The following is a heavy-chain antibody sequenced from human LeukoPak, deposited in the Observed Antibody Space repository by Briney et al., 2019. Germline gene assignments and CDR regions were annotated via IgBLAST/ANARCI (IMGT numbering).Heavy chain of an antibody. CDR1: GFTFSSYA. J-gene: IGHJ4*02. Sequence: GGSLRLSCAASGFTFSSYAMSWVRQAPGKGLEWVSAISGSRGSTYYADSVKGRFTISRDNSKNTLYLQMNNLRAEDTAVYYCAKDQSVVPAAIDYWGQGTLVTVSS. D-gene: IGHD2-2*01. CDR2: ISGSRGST. CDR3: AKDQSVVPAAIDY. V-gene: IGHV3-23*01.